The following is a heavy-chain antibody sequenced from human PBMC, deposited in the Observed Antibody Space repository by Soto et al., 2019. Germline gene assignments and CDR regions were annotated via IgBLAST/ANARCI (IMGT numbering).Heavy chain of an antibody. V-gene: IGHV3-23*01. CDR3: ARDSNLFRWAYDY. Sequence: GGSLRLSCAASGFTFSSYAMNWVRQAPGKGLEWVSTISDSGGSTYYADSVKGRFTISRDNAKNTLYLQMNSLRAEDTAVYYCARDSNLFRWAYDYWGQGTLVTVSS. J-gene: IGHJ4*02. D-gene: IGHD1-26*01. CDR1: GFTFSSYA. CDR2: ISDSGGST.